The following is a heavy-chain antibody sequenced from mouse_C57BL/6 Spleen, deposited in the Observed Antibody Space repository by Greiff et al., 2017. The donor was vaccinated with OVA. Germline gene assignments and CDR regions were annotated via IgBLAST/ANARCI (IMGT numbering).Heavy chain of an antibody. CDR3: ARGAAQVDY. V-gene: IGHV1-82*01. Sequence: QVQLQQPGPELVKPGASVKISCKASGYAFSSSWMNWVKQRPGQGLEWIGRFYPGDGDTNYNGKFKGKATLTADKSSSTAYMQLSSLTSEDSAVYFCARGAAQVDYWGQGTTLTVSS. CDR1: GYAFSSSW. CDR2: FYPGDGDT. J-gene: IGHJ2*01. D-gene: IGHD3-2*02.